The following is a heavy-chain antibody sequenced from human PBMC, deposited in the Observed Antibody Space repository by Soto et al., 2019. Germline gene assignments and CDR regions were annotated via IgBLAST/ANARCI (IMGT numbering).Heavy chain of an antibody. CDR2: ISGSGGST. CDR1: GFTFSSYA. CDR3: AKVMSIAARPDQYYFDY. D-gene: IGHD6-6*01. J-gene: IGHJ4*02. Sequence: GGSLRLSCAASGFTFSSYAMSWVRQAPGKGLEWVSAISGSGGSTYYADSVKGRFTISRDNSKNTLYLQMNSLRAEDTAVYYCAKVMSIAARPDQYYFDYWGQGTLVTSPQ. V-gene: IGHV3-23*01.